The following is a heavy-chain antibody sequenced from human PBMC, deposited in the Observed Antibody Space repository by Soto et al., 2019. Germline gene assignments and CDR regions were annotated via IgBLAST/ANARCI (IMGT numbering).Heavy chain of an antibody. CDR2: IIPIFGTA. D-gene: IGHD6-13*01. V-gene: IGHV1-69*05. CDR1: GGTFSSYA. CDR3: AREPSSSWTSRIKFDY. Sequence: QVQLVQSGAEVKKPGSSVKVSCKASGGTFSSYAISWVRQAPGQGLEWMGGIIPIFGTANYAQKFQGRVTIAXXAXTXXAYMELSSLRSEDTAVYYCAREPSSSWTSRIKFDYWGQGTLVTVSS. J-gene: IGHJ4*02.